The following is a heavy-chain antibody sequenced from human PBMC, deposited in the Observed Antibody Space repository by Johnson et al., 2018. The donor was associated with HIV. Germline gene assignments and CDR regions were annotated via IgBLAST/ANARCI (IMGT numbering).Heavy chain of an antibody. V-gene: IGHV3-30*02. D-gene: IGHD1-26*01. J-gene: IGHJ3*02. CDR3: AKSTWELRHLDAFDI. CDR1: VFTFSSYG. CDR2: IRYDGSNK. Sequence: QVQLVESGGGLVKPGGSLRLSCAASVFTFSSYGMHWVRQAPGKGLEWVAFIRYDGSNKYYADSVKGRFTISRDNSKNTLYLQMNSLRAEDTAVYYCAKSTWELRHLDAFDIWGQGTMVTVSS.